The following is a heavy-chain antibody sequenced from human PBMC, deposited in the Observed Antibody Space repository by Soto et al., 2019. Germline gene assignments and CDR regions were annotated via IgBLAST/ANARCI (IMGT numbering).Heavy chain of an antibody. CDR2: IIPIFGTA. Sequence: QVQLVQSGAEVKKPGSSVKVSCKASGGTFSSYAISWVRQAPGQGLEWMGGIIPIFGTANYAQKFQGRVTITADESTSTAYMELSSLRSEDTAVYYCARVRNDYGDSVRGWYFDLWGRGTLVTVSS. J-gene: IGHJ2*01. CDR1: GGTFSSYA. CDR3: ARVRNDYGDSVRGWYFDL. D-gene: IGHD4-17*01. V-gene: IGHV1-69*12.